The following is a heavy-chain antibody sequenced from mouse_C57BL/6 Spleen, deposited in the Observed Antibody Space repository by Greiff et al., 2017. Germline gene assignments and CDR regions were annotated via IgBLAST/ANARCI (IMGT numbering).Heavy chain of an antibody. Sequence: EVMLVESGGGLVKPGGSLKLSCAASGFTFSSYAMSWVRQTPDKRLEWVATISDGGSYTYYPDNVKGRFTISRDNAKNNLYLQMSHLKSEDTAMYYCAREGNYGSSYLFAYWGQGTLVTVSA. J-gene: IGHJ3*01. CDR1: GFTFSSYA. V-gene: IGHV5-4*01. D-gene: IGHD1-1*01. CDR2: ISDGGSYT. CDR3: AREGNYGSSYLFAY.